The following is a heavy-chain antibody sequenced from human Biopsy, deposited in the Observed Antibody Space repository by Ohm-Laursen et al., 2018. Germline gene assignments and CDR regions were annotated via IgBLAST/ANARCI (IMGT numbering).Heavy chain of an antibody. V-gene: IGHV3-33*04. CDR1: GFTFGHYA. CDR3: ARGLSSGWYGYFDV. CDR2: IWYDGTNE. Sequence: SPGLSCAASGFTFGHYAMHWVRQAPGKGLEWISLIWYDGTNEDYADSVKGRFTISRDNSKNTLYLQINTLTLEDTAFYYCARGLSSGWYGYFDVWGRGTLVTVSS. J-gene: IGHJ2*01. D-gene: IGHD6-19*01.